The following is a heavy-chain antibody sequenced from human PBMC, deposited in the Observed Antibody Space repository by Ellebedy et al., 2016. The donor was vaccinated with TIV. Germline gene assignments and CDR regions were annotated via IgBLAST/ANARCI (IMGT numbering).Heavy chain of an antibody. CDR3: GTGDWTFLGMDV. J-gene: IGHJ6*02. D-gene: IGHD2-21*02. CDR2: IDPEDGKT. CDR1: RYTLTEVT. Sequence: ASVKVSXXVSRYTLTEVTIHWVRQAPGKGLEWMGGIDPEDGKTIYAQKFQGRVTMTEDTFTDTAYLELSSLRSEDSAVYYCGTGDWTFLGMDVWGPGTTVTVSS. V-gene: IGHV1-24*01.